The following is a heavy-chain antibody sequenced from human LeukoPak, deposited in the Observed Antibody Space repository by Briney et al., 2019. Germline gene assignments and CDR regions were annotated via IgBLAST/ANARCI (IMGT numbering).Heavy chain of an antibody. CDR3: ARNRYYYGSGSYGVPNWFDP. CDR2: IYYSGST. V-gene: IGHV4-39*01. CDR1: GGSISSSSSY. J-gene: IGHJ5*02. Sequence: SETLTLTCTVSGGSISSSSSYWGWIRQPPGKGLEWIGSIYYSGSTYYNPSLKSRVTISVDTSKNQFSLKLSSVTAADTAGYYCARNRYYYGSGSYGVPNWFDPWGQGTLVTVSP. D-gene: IGHD3-10*01.